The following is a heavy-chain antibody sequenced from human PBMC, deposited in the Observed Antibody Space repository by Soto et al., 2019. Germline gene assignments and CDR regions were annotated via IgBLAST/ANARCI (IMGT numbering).Heavy chain of an antibody. D-gene: IGHD1-7*01. J-gene: IGHJ3*02. CDR2: ISGSGGST. V-gene: IGHV3-23*01. CDR3: AKGNSWSPALVLDI. Sequence: EVQLLESGGGLVQPGGSLRLSCAASGFTFSSYAMNWVRQAPGKGLEWVSAISGSGGSTYYADSVKGRFTISRDSSKNTLYLQMNSLRAAATAVYYCAKGNSWSPALVLDIWGQGTMVTVSS. CDR1: GFTFSSYA.